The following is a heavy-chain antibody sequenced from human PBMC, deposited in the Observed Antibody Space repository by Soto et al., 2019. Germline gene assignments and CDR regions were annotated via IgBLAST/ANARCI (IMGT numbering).Heavy chain of an antibody. Sequence: PSETLSLTCAVSGGSISSGGYSWSWIRQPPGKGLEWIGYIYYTGSAYYNPSLKSRVTMSVDTSKNQFSLKVTSVTAADTAVYYCASGGSSTWFDPWGQGTLVTVSS. D-gene: IGHD1-26*01. J-gene: IGHJ5*02. V-gene: IGHV4-30-4*08. CDR1: GGSISSGGYS. CDR2: IYYTGSA. CDR3: ASGGSSTWFDP.